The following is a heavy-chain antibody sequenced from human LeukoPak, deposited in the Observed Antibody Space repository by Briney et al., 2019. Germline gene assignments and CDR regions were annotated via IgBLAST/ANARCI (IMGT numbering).Heavy chain of an antibody. D-gene: IGHD6-19*01. J-gene: IGHJ4*02. CDR2: IHYSGST. Sequence: SETLSLTCTVSGGSIGSYYWDWIRQAPGKGLEWIGYIHYSGSTNHNSSLKSRVTISVDTSKNQYSLKLSSVTAADTAVYYCARDGVAGGFDYWGQGTLVTVSS. V-gene: IGHV4-59*01. CDR1: GGSIGSYY. CDR3: ARDGVAGGFDY.